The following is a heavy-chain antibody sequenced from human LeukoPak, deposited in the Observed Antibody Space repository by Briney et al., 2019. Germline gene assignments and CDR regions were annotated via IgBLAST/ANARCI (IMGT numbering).Heavy chain of an antibody. CDR1: GFPFSSYV. Sequence: WGSLRLSCAASGFPFSSYVMSWVRQAPGKRLQWVSAISGSGGTTYYADSVKGRFTISRDNSKNTLYLQMNSLRAEDTAVYYCARDQDGDTGGFDYWGQGTLVTVSS. V-gene: IGHV3-23*01. J-gene: IGHJ4*02. D-gene: IGHD4-17*01. CDR2: ISGSGGTT. CDR3: ARDQDGDTGGFDY.